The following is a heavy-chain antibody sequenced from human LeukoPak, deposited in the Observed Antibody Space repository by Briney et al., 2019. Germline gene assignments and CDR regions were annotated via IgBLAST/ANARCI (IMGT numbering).Heavy chain of an antibody. Sequence: PSETLSLTCTVSGGSISSGYSFWGRIRQAPEKGLEWIGSITNTGITDYNPSLRSRVTISEDASKSQFSLRLTSVTGADTAVYYCARQYLYWGQGILVTVSS. CDR2: ITNTGIT. CDR3: ARQYLY. J-gene: IGHJ4*02. V-gene: IGHV4-39*01. CDR1: GGSISSGYSF.